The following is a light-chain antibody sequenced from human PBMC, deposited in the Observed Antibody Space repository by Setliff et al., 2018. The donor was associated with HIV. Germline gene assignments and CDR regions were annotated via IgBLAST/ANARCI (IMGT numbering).Light chain of an antibody. J-gene: IGLJ1*01. CDR3: SSFTSSGIYV. V-gene: IGLV2-14*03. Sequence: QSALTQPASVSRSPGQSVTISCTGSSSDVGVNNFVSWYQQHPGKAPKVVIYAVNTRPSGVSNRFSGSKSGNTASLTISGLQTEDEADYYCSSFTSSGIYVFATGTKVTVL. CDR2: AVN. CDR1: SSDVGVNNF.